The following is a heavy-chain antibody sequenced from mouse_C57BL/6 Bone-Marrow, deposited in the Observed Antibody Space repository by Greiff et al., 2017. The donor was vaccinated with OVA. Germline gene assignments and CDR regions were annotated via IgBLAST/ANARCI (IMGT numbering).Heavy chain of an antibody. D-gene: IGHD1-1*01. CDR1: GYTFTDYN. CDR3: AKENSCGNSYEGYFDV. Sequence: EVKLMESGPELVKPGASVKIPCKASGYTFTDYNMDWVKQSHGKSLEWIGDINPNNGGTIYNQKFKGKATLTVDKSSSTAYMELRSLTSEDTAVYYCAKENSCGNSYEGYFDVWGTGTTVTVSS. V-gene: IGHV1-18*01. CDR2: INPNNGGT. J-gene: IGHJ1*03.